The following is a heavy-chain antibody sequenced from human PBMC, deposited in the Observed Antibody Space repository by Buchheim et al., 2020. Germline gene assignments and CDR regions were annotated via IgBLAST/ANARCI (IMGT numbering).Heavy chain of an antibody. D-gene: IGHD3-3*01. J-gene: IGHJ5*02. CDR2: MNPNSGNT. V-gene: IGHV1-8*01. CDR1: GYTFTSYD. Sequence: QVQLVQSGAEVKKPGASVKVSCKASGYTFTSYDINWVRQATGQGLEWMGWMNPNSGNTGYAQKFQGRVTMTRHTSISTAYMELSSLRSEDTAVYYCARVSGYYDFWSGYASVGWFDPWGQGTL. CDR3: ARVSGYYDFWSGYASVGWFDP.